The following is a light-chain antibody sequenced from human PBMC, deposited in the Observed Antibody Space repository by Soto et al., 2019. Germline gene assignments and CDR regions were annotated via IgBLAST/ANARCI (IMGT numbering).Light chain of an antibody. CDR3: QVWEEV. CDR1: NIGSKS. J-gene: IGLJ1*01. Sequence: SYELTQPPSVSVAPGQTARITCGGNNIGSKSVHWYQQKPCQAPVLVVYDDSDRPSGIPERFSGSNSGNTATLTISRVEAGDEADYYCQVWEEVFGTGTKVTVL. V-gene: IGLV3-21*02. CDR2: DDS.